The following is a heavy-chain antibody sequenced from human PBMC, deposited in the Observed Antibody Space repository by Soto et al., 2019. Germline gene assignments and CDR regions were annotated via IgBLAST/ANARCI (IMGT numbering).Heavy chain of an antibody. CDR2: ISWNSGSI. CDR1: GFTFDDYA. Sequence: EVQLVESGGGLVQPGRSLRLSCAASGFTFDDYAMHWVRQAPGKGLEWVSGISWNSGSIGYADSVKGRFTISRDNAKNSLYLQMNSLRAEDTALYYCAKGGSSGYYAIDSNFDYWGQGTLVTVSS. J-gene: IGHJ4*02. CDR3: AKGGSSGYYAIDSNFDY. V-gene: IGHV3-9*01. D-gene: IGHD3-22*01.